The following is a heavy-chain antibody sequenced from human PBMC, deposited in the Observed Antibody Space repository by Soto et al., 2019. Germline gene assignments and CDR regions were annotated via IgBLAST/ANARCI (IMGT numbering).Heavy chain of an antibody. V-gene: IGHV3-33*01. CDR2: IWYAGSNK. Sequence: QPGGSLRLSCAASGFTFSSYGMHWVRQAPGKGLEGVAVIWYAGSNKYYADSVKGRFTISRDNSKNTLYLQMNSLSAEDTAVYYCASSSPDGDYYDYWGQGTLVTVSS. J-gene: IGHJ4*02. CDR1: GFTFSSYG. D-gene: IGHD4-17*01. CDR3: ASSSPDGDYYDY.